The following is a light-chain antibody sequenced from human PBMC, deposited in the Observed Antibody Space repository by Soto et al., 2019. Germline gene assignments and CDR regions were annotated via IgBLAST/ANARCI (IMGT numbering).Light chain of an antibody. V-gene: IGKV1-5*01. J-gene: IGKJ1*01. CDR2: AAS. Sequence: GDRVTITCRASQSISNRLAWYQQKPGKAPKLLIYAASSLQSGVPSRFSGSGSGTEFTLTISSLQPDDFATYYCQQYNSYRTFGQGTKVDIK. CDR3: QQYNSYRT. CDR1: QSISNR.